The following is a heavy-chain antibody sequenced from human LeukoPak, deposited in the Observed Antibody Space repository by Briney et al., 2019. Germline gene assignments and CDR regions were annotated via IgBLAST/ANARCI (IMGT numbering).Heavy chain of an antibody. Sequence: PGRSLRLSCAASGFTFDDYAMHWVRQAPGKGLEWVSGISWNSGSIGYADSVKGRFTISRDNAKNSLYLQMNSLRAEDTAVYYCARMANQLLWFGELEIDYWGQGTLVTVSS. CDR2: ISWNSGSI. J-gene: IGHJ4*02. V-gene: IGHV3-9*01. CDR3: ARMANQLLWFGELEIDY. CDR1: GFTFDDYA. D-gene: IGHD3-10*01.